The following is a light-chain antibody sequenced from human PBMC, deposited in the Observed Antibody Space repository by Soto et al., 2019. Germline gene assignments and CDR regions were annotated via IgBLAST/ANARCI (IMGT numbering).Light chain of an antibody. CDR3: ASYAGNNTYV. Sequence: QSALTQPPSASGSPGQSVTISCTGTSSDVGGYDFVSWYQQHPGRAPKLMIYEVTKRPSGVPDRFSGSKSGNTASLTVSGLQAEDEADYYCASYAGNNTYVFGTGTKLTVL. V-gene: IGLV2-8*01. J-gene: IGLJ1*01. CDR2: EVT. CDR1: SSDVGGYDF.